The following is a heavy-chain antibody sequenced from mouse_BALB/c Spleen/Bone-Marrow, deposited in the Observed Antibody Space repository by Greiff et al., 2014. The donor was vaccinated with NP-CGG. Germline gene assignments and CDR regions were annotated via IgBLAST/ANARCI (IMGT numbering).Heavy chain of an antibody. CDR1: GYTFTSYY. CDR2: IYPGNVNT. CDR3: AREVGRGGYFDV. D-gene: IGHD1-1*02. J-gene: IGHJ1*01. V-gene: IGHV1S56*01. Sequence: QVQLQHPGPELVKPGASVRISCKASGYTFTSYYIHWVKQRPGQGLEWIGWIYPGNVNTKYNEKFRDKATRTADKSSSTAYMQLNSLTSEDSAVYFCAREVGRGGYFDVWGAGTTVTVSS.